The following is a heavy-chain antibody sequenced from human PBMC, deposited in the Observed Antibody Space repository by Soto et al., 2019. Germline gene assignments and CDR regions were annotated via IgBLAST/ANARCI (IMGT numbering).Heavy chain of an antibody. Sequence: SETLSLTCTVSGGSISSGDYYWSWIRQPPGKGLEWIGYIYYSGSTYYNPSLKSRVTISVDTSKNQFSLKLSSVTAADTAVYYCARGYITMVRGYKYGMDVWGQGTTVTVSS. D-gene: IGHD3-10*01. CDR1: GGSISSGDYY. J-gene: IGHJ6*02. CDR3: ARGYITMVRGYKYGMDV. V-gene: IGHV4-30-4*01. CDR2: IYYSGST.